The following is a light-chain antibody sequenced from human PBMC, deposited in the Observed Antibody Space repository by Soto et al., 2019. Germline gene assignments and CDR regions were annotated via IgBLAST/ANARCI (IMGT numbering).Light chain of an antibody. CDR3: QQRSNWPSLT. CDR1: QSVSNN. J-gene: IGKJ4*01. CDR2: DAI. V-gene: IGKV3-11*01. Sequence: EIVMAQCPATLSVSPGERSTLSCRASQSVSNNLAWYQQKPGQTPRLLIYDAIIRAPDVPARFSGSWSGTDFTLSISSLEPEDSAVYYCQQRSNWPSLTFGGGTKVDIK.